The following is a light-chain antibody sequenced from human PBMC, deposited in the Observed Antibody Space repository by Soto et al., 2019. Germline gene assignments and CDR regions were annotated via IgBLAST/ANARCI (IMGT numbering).Light chain of an antibody. CDR1: QSISTR. J-gene: IGKJ4*01. CDR3: QQYNHYSGLT. Sequence: DIQMTQSPSTLSASVGDRVTITCRASQSISTRLAWYQQKPGKAPNFLIYDASSLGSGVPSRFSGSGSGTEFSLTISSLQPDDFATYYCQQYNHYSGLTFGGGTKVDTK. CDR2: DAS. V-gene: IGKV1-5*01.